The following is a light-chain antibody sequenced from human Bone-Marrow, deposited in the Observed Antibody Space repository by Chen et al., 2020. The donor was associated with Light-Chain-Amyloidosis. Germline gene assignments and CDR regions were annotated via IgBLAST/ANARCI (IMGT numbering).Light chain of an antibody. Sequence: QSALTQPASVSGSPGQSITISCTGTSSDVGSYNFGSWYQQHSGRATKLIIYDVSNRPSGGSNRFSGSKSGNTASLTISGLQAEDEGDYYCSSYTDSSTLEVFGTGTKVTVL. CDR1: SSDVGSYNF. J-gene: IGLJ1*01. CDR2: DVS. CDR3: SSYTDSSTLEV. V-gene: IGLV2-14*01.